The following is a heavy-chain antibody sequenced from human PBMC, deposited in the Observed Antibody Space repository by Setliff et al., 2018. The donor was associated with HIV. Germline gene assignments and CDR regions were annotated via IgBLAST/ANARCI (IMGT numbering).Heavy chain of an antibody. J-gene: IGHJ4*02. CDR2: IHYSGST. Sequence: KPSETLSLTCTVSGYSISSGYYWSWIRQSPGKGLEWIGYIHYSGSTYFNPSLKSRVSISTDTSKNQFSLKLTSVTAADTAVYYCASRDTSRYFDDYWGQGTLVTVSS. D-gene: IGHD3-22*01. CDR1: GYSISSGYY. V-gene: IGHV4-30-4*08. CDR3: ASRDTSRYFDDY.